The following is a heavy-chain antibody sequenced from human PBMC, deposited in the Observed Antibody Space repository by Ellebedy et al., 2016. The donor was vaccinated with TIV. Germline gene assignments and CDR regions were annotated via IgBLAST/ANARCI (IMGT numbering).Heavy chain of an antibody. J-gene: IGHJ4*02. Sequence: PGGSLRLSCAASGFTFSSYSMNWVRQAPGKGLEWVSSISSSNHYIYYADSVKGRFTISRDNAKNSLYLQMNGLSAEDTAVFYCARELAAAGFFDYWGQGTLVTVAS. CDR1: GFTFSSYS. V-gene: IGHV3-21*03. D-gene: IGHD6-13*01. CDR2: ISSSNHYI. CDR3: ARELAAAGFFDY.